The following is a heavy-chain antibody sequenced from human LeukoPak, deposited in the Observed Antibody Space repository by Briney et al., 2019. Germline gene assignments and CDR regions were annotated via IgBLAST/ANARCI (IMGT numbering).Heavy chain of an antibody. CDR3: ARDSCSGGSCYYYYYYGMDV. V-gene: IGHV3-66*01. J-gene: IGHJ6*02. Sequence: GGSMRLSCAAYGFTVSSNYMSWVRQAPGKGLEWVSVIYSGGSTYYADSVKGRLNISRDNSKNTLYLQMNSLRAEDTAVYYCARDSCSGGSCYYYYYYGMDVWGQGTTVTVSS. CDR1: GFTVSSNY. D-gene: IGHD2-15*01. CDR2: IYSGGST.